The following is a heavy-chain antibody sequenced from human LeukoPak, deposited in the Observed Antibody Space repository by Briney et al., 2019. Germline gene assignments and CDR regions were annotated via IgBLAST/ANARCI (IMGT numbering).Heavy chain of an antibody. CDR3: ARDLRARGYSYGYPYYFDY. Sequence: ASVKVSCKASGYTFTSYGISWVRQAPGQGLEWMGWISAYNGNTNYAQKLQGRVTMTTDTPTSTAYMELRSLRSDDTAVYYCARDLRARGYSYGYPYYFDYWGQGTLVTVSS. D-gene: IGHD5-18*01. V-gene: IGHV1-18*01. CDR2: ISAYNGNT. CDR1: GYTFTSYG. J-gene: IGHJ4*02.